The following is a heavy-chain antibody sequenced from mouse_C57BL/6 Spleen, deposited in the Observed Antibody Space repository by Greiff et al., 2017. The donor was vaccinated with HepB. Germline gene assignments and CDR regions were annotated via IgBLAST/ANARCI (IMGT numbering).Heavy chain of an antibody. V-gene: IGHV1-64*01. Sequence: QVQLQQPGAELVKPGASVKLPCKASGYTFTSYWMHWVKQRPGQGLEWIGMIHPNSGSTNYNEKFKSKATLTVDKSSSTAYMQLSSLTSEDSAVYYCARKGAYAMDYWGQGTSVTVSS. CDR3: ARKGAYAMDY. J-gene: IGHJ4*01. CDR1: GYTFTSYW. CDR2: IHPNSGST.